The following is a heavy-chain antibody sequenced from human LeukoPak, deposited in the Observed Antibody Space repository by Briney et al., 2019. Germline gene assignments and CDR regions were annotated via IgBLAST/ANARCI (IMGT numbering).Heavy chain of an antibody. CDR3: AKDRSSSGWYYFDY. CDR1: GFTFSSYG. V-gene: IGHV3-30*18. Sequence: PGGSLRLSCAASGFTFSSYGMHWGRQAPGNGLEWVAVISYDGNNKYYVDSVKGRFTISRDNSKNTLYLQMNSLRPEDTAVYYCAKDRSSSGWYYFDYWGQGTLVTVSS. D-gene: IGHD6-19*01. CDR2: ISYDGNNK. J-gene: IGHJ4*02.